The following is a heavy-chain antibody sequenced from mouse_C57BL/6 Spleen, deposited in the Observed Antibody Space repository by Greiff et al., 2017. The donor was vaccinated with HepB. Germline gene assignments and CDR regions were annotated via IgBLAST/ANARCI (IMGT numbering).Heavy chain of an antibody. Sequence: VQLQQSGAELVRPGASVKLSCKASGYTFTDYYINWVKQRPGQGLEWIARIYPGSGNTYYNEKFKGKATLTAEKSSSTAYMQLSSLTSEYSAVYFCARRTYAIHYWGQGTSVPVSS. V-gene: IGHV1-76*01. CDR2: IYPGSGNT. J-gene: IGHJ4*01. CDR1: GYTFTDYY. CDR3: ARRTYAIHY.